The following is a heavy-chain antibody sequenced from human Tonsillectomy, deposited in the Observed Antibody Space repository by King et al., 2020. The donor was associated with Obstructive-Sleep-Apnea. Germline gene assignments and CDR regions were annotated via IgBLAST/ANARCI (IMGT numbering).Heavy chain of an antibody. D-gene: IGHD3-22*01. V-gene: IGHV4-59*08. Sequence: QLQESGPGLVKPSETLSLTCSVSGGSISSFYWTWIRQPPGEGLEWIGYIYYSGSTIYNPSLKSRVTISVDTSKNQFFLKLSSVTAADTAVYYCARHASSGYYEGIDYWGQGTLVTVSS. CDR3: ARHASSGYYEGIDY. CDR2: IYYSGST. J-gene: IGHJ4*02. CDR1: GGSISSFY.